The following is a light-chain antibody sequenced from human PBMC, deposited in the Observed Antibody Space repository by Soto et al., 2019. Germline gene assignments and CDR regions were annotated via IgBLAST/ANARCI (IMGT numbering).Light chain of an antibody. CDR2: LEGSGSY. CDR1: SGHSSYI. V-gene: IGLV4-60*02. CDR3: VTWDSNTRV. Sequence: QSVLTQSSSASASLGSSVKLTCTLSSGHSSYIIAWHQQQPGKAPRYLMKLEGSGSYNKGSGVPDRFSGSSSGADRYLTISNLQFEDEADYYCVTWDSNTRVFGGGTKLIVL. J-gene: IGLJ3*02.